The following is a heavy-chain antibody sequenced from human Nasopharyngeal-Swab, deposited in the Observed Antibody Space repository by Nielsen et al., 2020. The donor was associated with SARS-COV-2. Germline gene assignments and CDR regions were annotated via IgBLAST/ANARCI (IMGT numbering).Heavy chain of an antibody. CDR3: ARGFPGAAAGTDY. Sequence: WIRQPPGKGLEWIGEINHSGSINYNPSLKSRVTISVDTSKNQFSLKLSSVTAADTAVYYCARGFPGAAAGTDYWGQGTLVTVSS. V-gene: IGHV4-34*01. CDR2: INHSGSI. J-gene: IGHJ4*02. D-gene: IGHD6-13*01.